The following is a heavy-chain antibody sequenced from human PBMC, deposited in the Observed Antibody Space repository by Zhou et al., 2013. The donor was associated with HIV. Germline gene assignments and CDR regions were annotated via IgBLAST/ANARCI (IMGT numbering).Heavy chain of an antibody. CDR2: IIPVFGTT. J-gene: IGHJ6*02. V-gene: IGHV1-69*01. CDR3: ANPERPPRPPYYYDMGV. D-gene: IGHD1-1*01. Sequence: QAQLVQSGAEVKKPGASVKVSCKASGYPFTGYFVHWVRQAPGQGLEWMGGIIPVFGTTNYAQKFQGRVTITADESTSTAYMELSSLRSEDTAVYYCANPERPPRPPYYYDMGVWGQGTTVTVSS. CDR1: GYPFTGYF.